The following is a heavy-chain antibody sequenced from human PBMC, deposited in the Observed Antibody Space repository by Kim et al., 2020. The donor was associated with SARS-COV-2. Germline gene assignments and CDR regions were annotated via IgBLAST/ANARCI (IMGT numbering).Heavy chain of an antibody. CDR3: ARGRRTYYYGSGSPLPNYYYYYGMDV. D-gene: IGHD3-10*01. J-gene: IGHJ6*02. CDR1: GFTFSSYG. CDR2: IWYDGSNK. Sequence: GGSLRLSCAASGFTFSSYGMHWVRQAPGKGLEWVAVIWYDGSNKYYADSVKGRFTISRDNSKNTLYLQMNSLRAEDTAVYYCARGRRTYYYGSGSPLPNYYYYYGMDVWGQGTTVTVSS. V-gene: IGHV3-33*01.